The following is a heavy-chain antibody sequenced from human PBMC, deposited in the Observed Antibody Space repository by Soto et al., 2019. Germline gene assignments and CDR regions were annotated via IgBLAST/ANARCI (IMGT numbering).Heavy chain of an antibody. CDR3: ARIGDSSGWYVSFDY. CDR2: IYYSGST. Sequence: SETLSLTCTVSGGSISSYYWSWIRQPPGKGLEWIGYIYYSGSTNYNPSLKSRVTISVDTSKNQFSLKLSSVTAADTAVYYCARIGDSSGWYVSFDYWGQGTLVTVSS. D-gene: IGHD6-19*01. CDR1: GGSISSYY. J-gene: IGHJ4*02. V-gene: IGHV4-59*01.